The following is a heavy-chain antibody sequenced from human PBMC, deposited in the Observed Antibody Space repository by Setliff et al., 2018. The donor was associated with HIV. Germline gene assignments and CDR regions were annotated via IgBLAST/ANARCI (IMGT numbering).Heavy chain of an antibody. CDR2: INHSGST. V-gene: IGHV4-34*01. Sequence: SETLSLTCAVCGGSFSGYYWSWIRQPPGKGLEWIGEINHSGSTYYNPSLKSRVTISVATSKKQFSLKLSSVTASDTAVYYCARLPGYCSSTGCQGYFDYWGQGTLVTVSS. CDR1: GGSFSGYY. D-gene: IGHD2-2*01. J-gene: IGHJ4*02. CDR3: ARLPGYCSSTGCQGYFDY.